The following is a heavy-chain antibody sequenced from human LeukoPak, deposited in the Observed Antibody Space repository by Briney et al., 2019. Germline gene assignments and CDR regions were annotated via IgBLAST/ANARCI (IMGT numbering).Heavy chain of an antibody. CDR2: ISGSGRST. CDR1: GFTFSSYA. CDR3: AKIPAAIGYYFDY. J-gene: IGHJ4*02. Sequence: GGSLRLSCAASGFTFSSYAMSWVRQASGKGLEWVSAISGSGRSTYYADSVKGRFTISRDNSKNTLYLQMNSLRAEDTAVYYCAKIPAAIGYYFDYWGQGTLVTVSS. V-gene: IGHV3-23*01. D-gene: IGHD2-2*01.